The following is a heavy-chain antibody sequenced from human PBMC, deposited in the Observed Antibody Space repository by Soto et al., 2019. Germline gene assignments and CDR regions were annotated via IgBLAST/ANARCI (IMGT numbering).Heavy chain of an antibody. D-gene: IGHD1-1*01. Sequence: SQTLSLTCAISGDSVSSNSAAWNWIRQSPSRGLEWLGRTYYRSKWYNDYAVSVKSRITINPATSKNQFSLQLNSVTPEDTAVYYCARDRWGTGTTYYYYYGMDVWGQGTTVTVSS. V-gene: IGHV6-1*01. CDR2: TYYRSKWYN. CDR3: ARDRWGTGTTYYYYYGMDV. J-gene: IGHJ6*02. CDR1: GDSVSSNSAA.